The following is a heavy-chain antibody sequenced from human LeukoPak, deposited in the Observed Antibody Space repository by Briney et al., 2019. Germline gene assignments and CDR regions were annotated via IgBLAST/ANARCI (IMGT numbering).Heavy chain of an antibody. V-gene: IGHV3-33*01. CDR2: IWYDGSNK. CDR1: GFTFSSYG. Sequence: GGSLRLSCAASGFTFSSYGMHWVRQAPGKGLEWVAVIWYDGSNKYYADSVKGRFTISRDNSKNTLYLQMNSLRAEDTAVYYCARCFSASTSCYDNAFDIWGQGTMVTVSS. D-gene: IGHD2-2*01. J-gene: IGHJ3*02. CDR3: ARCFSASTSCYDNAFDI.